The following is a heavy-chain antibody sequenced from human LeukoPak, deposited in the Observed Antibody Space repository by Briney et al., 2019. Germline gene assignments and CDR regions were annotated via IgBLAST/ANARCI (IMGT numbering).Heavy chain of an antibody. CDR3: ARRRWPLDYFDY. CDR1: GFTFSSYA. Sequence: GGSLRLSCAASGFTFSSYAMHWVRQAPGKGLEWVAVISYDGSNKYYADSVKGRFTISRDNAKNSLYLQMNSLRAEDTAVYYCARRRWPLDYFDYWGQGTLVTVSS. CDR2: ISYDGSNK. V-gene: IGHV3-30-3*01. D-gene: IGHD1-1*01. J-gene: IGHJ4*02.